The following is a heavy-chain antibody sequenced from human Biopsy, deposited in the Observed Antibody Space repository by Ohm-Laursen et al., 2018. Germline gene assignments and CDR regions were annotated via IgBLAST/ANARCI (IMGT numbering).Heavy chain of an antibody. Sequence: SDTLSLTCSVSGGDIKNYYWSWIRQPAGKGLEWIGRIYPGGSTNYNPSLKSRVTMSVDTAKKQLSLRQRSVTAADTAMYYCWIVVLGPNNDAFDLWGQGTMVVVSS. J-gene: IGHJ3*01. V-gene: IGHV4-4*07. CDR1: GGDIKNYY. CDR2: IYPGGST. CDR3: WIVVLGPNNDAFDL. D-gene: IGHD3-22*01.